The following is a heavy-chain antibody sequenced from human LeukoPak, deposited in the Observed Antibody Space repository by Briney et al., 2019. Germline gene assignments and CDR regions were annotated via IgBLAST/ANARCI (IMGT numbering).Heavy chain of an antibody. D-gene: IGHD6-6*01. CDR3: SSLSMAWLGY. V-gene: IGHV3-48*03. CDR1: GFTFSSYE. J-gene: IGHJ4*02. CDR2: ISSSGSTI. Sequence: GGSLRLSCAASGFTFSSYEMNWVRQAPGKGLEWVSYISSSGSTIYYADSVKGRFTISRDNAKNSLYLQMNSLRAEDTAVYYCSSLSMAWLGYWDQGTLVTVSS.